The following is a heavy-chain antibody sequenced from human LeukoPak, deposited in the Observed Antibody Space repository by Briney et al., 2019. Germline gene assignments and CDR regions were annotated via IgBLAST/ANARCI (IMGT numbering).Heavy chain of an antibody. CDR2: IYYSGST. V-gene: IGHV4-31*03. CDR3: ARSGALRYFDQLRGGYYFDY. D-gene: IGHD3-9*01. CDR1: GGSISSGGYY. Sequence: SETLSLTCTVSGGSISSGGYYWSWIRQHPGKGLEWIGYIYYSGSTYYNPSLKSRVTISVDTSKNQFSPKLSSVTAADTAVYYCARSGALRYFDQLRGGYYFDYGGKGTLVTVSS. J-gene: IGHJ4*02.